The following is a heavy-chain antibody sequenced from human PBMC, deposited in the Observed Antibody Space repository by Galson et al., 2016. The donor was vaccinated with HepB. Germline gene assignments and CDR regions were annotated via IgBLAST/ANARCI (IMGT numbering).Heavy chain of an antibody. CDR3: ARERGYDFWSGYYSPHKYGMDV. J-gene: IGHJ6*02. D-gene: IGHD3-3*01. V-gene: IGHV3-21*01. Sequence: SLRLSCAVSGFTFSSYSVNWVRQAPGKGPEWVSSISGSTTYRYYADSVKGRFTISRDNAKNSLFLQMNSLRAEDTAVYYCARERGYDFWSGYYSPHKYGMDVWGQGTTVTVSS. CDR2: ISGSTTYR. CDR1: GFTFSSYS.